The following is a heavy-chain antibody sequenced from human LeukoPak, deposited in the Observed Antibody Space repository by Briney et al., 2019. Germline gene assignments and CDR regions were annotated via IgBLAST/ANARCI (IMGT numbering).Heavy chain of an antibody. V-gene: IGHV3-23*01. J-gene: IGHJ4*02. CDR3: AKVISGYSSGWLFDY. CDR2: ISGSGGST. D-gene: IGHD6-19*01. Sequence: GGSLRPSCAASGFTFSSYAMSWVRQAPGKGLEWVSAISGSGGSTYYADSVKGRFTISRDNSKNTLYLQMNSLRAEDTAVYYCAKVISGYSSGWLFDYWGQGTLVTVSS. CDR1: GFTFSSYA.